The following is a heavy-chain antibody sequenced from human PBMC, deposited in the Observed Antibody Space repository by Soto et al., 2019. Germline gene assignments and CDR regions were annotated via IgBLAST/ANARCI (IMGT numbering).Heavy chain of an antibody. CDR2: IYPHDSDA. Sequence: PGESLKISCKGSGYSFTTYWIGWVRQMPGKGLEWMGFIYPHDSDARYSPSFEGQVTISADKSISTAYLQWSSLKASDTAMYYCARVDYNYGSGSFSYWGRGTVVTVSS. D-gene: IGHD3-10*01. V-gene: IGHV5-51*01. CDR1: GYSFTTYW. CDR3: ARVDYNYGSGSFSY. J-gene: IGHJ4*02.